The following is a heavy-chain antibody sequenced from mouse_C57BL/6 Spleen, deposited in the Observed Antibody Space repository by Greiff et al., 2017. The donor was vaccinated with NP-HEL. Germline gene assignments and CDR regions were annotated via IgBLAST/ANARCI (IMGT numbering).Heavy chain of an antibody. Sequence: EVQLQQSGPELVKPGASVKISCKASGYTFTDYYMNWVKQSHGKSLEWIGDINPNNGGTSYNQKFKGKATLTVDKSSSTAYMELRSLTSEDSAVYYCARQLHYGSSYVGAMDYWGQGTSVTVSS. CDR1: GYTFTDYY. V-gene: IGHV1-26*01. CDR2: INPNNGGT. J-gene: IGHJ4*01. CDR3: ARQLHYGSSYVGAMDY. D-gene: IGHD1-1*01.